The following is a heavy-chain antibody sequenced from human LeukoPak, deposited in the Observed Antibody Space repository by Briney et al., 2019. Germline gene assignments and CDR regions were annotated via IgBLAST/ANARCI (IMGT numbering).Heavy chain of an antibody. CDR3: TKDATPFNSIWNYFDS. CDR2: IGGGDDI. V-gene: IGHV3-23*01. J-gene: IGHJ4*02. CDR1: GFTFRNYA. D-gene: IGHD1-1*01. Sequence: GGSLRLSCAASGFTFRNYAMNWVRQAPGKGLEWVAGIGGGDDIEYADSVKGRFTGSRDDSKNTLYLQMSSLRIEDTAVYYCTKDATPFNSIWNYFDSWGQGTLVTVSA.